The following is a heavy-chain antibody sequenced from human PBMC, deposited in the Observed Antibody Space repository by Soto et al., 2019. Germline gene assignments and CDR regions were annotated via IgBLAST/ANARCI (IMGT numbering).Heavy chain of an antibody. CDR3: ARLFHDDILTGYYPLDY. Sequence: PGEALTISCKGSGYSFTSYWISWVRQMPGKGLEWMGRIDPSDSYTNYSPSFQGHVTISADKSISTAYLQWSSLKASDTAMYYCARLFHDDILTGYYPLDYWGQGTLVTVSS. CDR1: GYSFTSYW. V-gene: IGHV5-10-1*01. CDR2: IDPSDSYT. J-gene: IGHJ4*02. D-gene: IGHD3-9*01.